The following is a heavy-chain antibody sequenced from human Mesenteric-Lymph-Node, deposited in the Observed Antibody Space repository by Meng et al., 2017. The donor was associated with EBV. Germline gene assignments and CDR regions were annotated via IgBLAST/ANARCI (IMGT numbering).Heavy chain of an antibody. CDR1: GYTFTSYG. D-gene: IGHD3-16*01. V-gene: IGHV1-18*01. CDR3: ARGGLSIDY. J-gene: IGHJ4*02. Sequence: VHLLQVDVELRRPGASVKVSFETFGYTFTSYGINWVRQAPGQGLEWMGWISVDSGNTNYAQKVRDRVTMTTDFSTNTAYMELRSLTSDDTAVYYCARGGLSIDYWGLGTLVTVSS. CDR2: ISVDSGNT.